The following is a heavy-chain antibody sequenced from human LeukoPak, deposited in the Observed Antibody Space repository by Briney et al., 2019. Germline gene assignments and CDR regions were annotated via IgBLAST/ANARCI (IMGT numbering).Heavy chain of an antibody. D-gene: IGHD1-26*01. V-gene: IGHV3-23*01. CDR1: GFSVSTNY. CDR3: AKDRSGSYHSDAFDI. CDR2: ISGSGGST. J-gene: IGHJ3*02. Sequence: GGSLRLSCAAAGFSVSTNYMSWVRQAPGKGLEWVSAISGSGGSTYYADSVKGRFTISRHNSKKTLYLQMNSLRAEDTAVYYCAKDRSGSYHSDAFDIWGQGTMVTVSS.